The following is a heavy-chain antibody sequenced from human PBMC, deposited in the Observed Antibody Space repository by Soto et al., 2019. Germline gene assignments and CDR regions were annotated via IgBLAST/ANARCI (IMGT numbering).Heavy chain of an antibody. Sequence: SXAILSLTFIVSGGSIRSGSYYWGWIRQPPGKGLEWIGSIYYSGSTYYNPSLKSRVTISVDTSKNQFSLKLSSVTAADTAVYYCERIHRGYYDSSGLWGQGTLVTVSS. V-gene: IGHV4-39*01. CDR1: GGSIRSGSYY. J-gene: IGHJ4*02. CDR3: ERIHRGYYDSSGL. D-gene: IGHD3-22*01. CDR2: IYYSGST.